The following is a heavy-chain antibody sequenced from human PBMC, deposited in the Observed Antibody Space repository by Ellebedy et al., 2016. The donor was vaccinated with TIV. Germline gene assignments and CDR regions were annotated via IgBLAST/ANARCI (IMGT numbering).Heavy chain of an antibody. V-gene: IGHV2-5*02. J-gene: IGHJ4*02. D-gene: IGHD2-2*01. Sequence: SGPTLVKPTLTLTLTCTFSGFSLNTSEVGVAWFRQPPGKALGWLAVIYWDDDKRYSPSLRSRPTITKDTSKNQVVLTMTNMDHVDTATYYCAHFIHQFCDYWGQGTLVTVSS. CDR2: IYWDDDK. CDR1: GFSLNTSEVG. CDR3: AHFIHQFCDY.